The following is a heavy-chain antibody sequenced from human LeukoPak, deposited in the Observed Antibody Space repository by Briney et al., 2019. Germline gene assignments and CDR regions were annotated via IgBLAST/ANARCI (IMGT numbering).Heavy chain of an antibody. V-gene: IGHV3-23*01. CDR2: VSASGATT. Sequence: GGSLNLSLPAPELTFGNYPMSWFRQDPGKGLAWVPTVSASGATTYYADSVKGRFTISRDNSKNTLYLQMSSLRVDDTAVYYCARDAGRFPTSPTDSWGQGSLVTVSS. J-gene: IGHJ4*02. CDR3: ARDAGRFPTSPTDS. D-gene: IGHD2-21*01. CDR1: ELTFGNYP.